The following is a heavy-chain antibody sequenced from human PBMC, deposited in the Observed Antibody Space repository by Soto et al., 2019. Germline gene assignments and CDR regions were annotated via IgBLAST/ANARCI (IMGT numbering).Heavy chain of an antibody. CDR2: IIPILGIA. J-gene: IGHJ6*03. V-gene: IGHV1-69*04. D-gene: IGHD6-13*01. CDR3: AREGQQLVLPYYYYYMEV. CDR1: GCTFSSYT. Sequence: GASVKVSCKASGCTFSSYTISWVRQAPGQGLEWMGRIIPILGIANYAQKFQGRVTITADKSTSTAYMELSSLRSEDTAVYYCAREGQQLVLPYYYYYMEVWGKGTTVTVSS.